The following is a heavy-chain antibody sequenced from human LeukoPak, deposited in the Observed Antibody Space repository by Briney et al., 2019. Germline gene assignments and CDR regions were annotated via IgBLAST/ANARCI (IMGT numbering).Heavy chain of an antibody. Sequence: SQTLSLTCAVSGGSISSGGYSWSWIRQPPGKGLEWIGYVYYSGSTYYNPPLKSRVTISVDGSKNQFSLMLNSVTAADTAVYYCAVASGSYYNAWGQGTLVTVSS. CDR3: AVASGSYYNA. J-gene: IGHJ5*02. D-gene: IGHD3-10*01. CDR2: VYYSGST. V-gene: IGHV4-30-2*01. CDR1: GGSISSGGYS.